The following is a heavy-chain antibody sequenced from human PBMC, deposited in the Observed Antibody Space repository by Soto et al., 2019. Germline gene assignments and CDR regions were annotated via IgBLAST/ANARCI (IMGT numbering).Heavy chain of an antibody. CDR3: ARDRDSSGYYYYTVDY. D-gene: IGHD3-22*01. CDR1: GYTFTSYG. J-gene: IGHJ4*02. Sequence: ASVKVSCKASGYTFTSYGISWVRQAPGQGLEWMGWISAYNGNTNYAQKLQGRVTMTTDTSTSTAYMELRSLRSDDTAVYYCARDRDSSGYYYYTVDYWGQGTKVTVYS. V-gene: IGHV1-18*01. CDR2: ISAYNGNT.